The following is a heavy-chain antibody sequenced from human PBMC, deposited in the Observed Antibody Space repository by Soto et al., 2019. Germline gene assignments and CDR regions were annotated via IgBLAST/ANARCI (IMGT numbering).Heavy chain of an antibody. J-gene: IGHJ5*02. V-gene: IGHV4-4*07. CDR1: GGSMSSYY. CDR3: ARGQRFSDWFDP. CDR2: VYSSGGT. Sequence: QVHLQQSGPGLVKPSETLSLTCTVSGGSMSSYYWTWIRQPAGKGLEWIGRVYSSGGTHYNPSLKSRVTISLGTSKNQFSLRLLSVTDADTAVYYCARGQRFSDWFDPWGQGTLVTVSS. D-gene: IGHD3-3*01.